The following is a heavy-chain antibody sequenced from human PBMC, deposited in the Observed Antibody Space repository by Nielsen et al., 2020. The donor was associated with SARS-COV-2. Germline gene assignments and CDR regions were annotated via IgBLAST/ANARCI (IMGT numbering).Heavy chain of an antibody. CDR3: ARDGFVVGTARRGEYFQH. CDR2: ISYDGSNK. V-gene: IGHV3-30-3*01. CDR1: GFTFSSYA. D-gene: IGHD2-21*02. Sequence: GESLKISCAASGFTFSSYAMHWVRQAPGKGLEWVAVISYDGSNKYYADSVKGRFTISRDNSKNTLYLQMNSLRAEDTAVYYCARDGFVVGTARRGEYFQHWGQGTLVTVSS. J-gene: IGHJ1*01.